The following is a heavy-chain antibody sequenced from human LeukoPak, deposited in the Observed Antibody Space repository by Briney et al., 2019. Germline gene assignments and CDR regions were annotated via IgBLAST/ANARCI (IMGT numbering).Heavy chain of an antibody. V-gene: IGHV4-34*01. D-gene: IGHD5-12*01. CDR3: ARGLGEGYPDH. J-gene: IGHJ4*02. CDR1: GGSFSGFY. CDR2: MFPGGRI. Sequence: SETLSLTCAVHGGSFSGFYWTRMRQPPGKGPEWIGEMFPGGRINYNPSLQSRVTISGDTSKNQFSLKVSSVTAADTAVYYCARGLGEGYPDHWGQGTVVTVSP.